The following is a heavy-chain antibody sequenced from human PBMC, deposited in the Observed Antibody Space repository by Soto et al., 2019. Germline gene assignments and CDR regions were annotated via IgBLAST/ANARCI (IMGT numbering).Heavy chain of an antibody. CDR1: GGSISSYY. J-gene: IGHJ4*02. D-gene: IGHD3-9*01. CDR2: IYYSGST. Sequence: SETLSLSCTVSGGSISSYYWSWIRQPPGKGLEWIGYIYYSGSTNYNPSLKSRVTIFVDTSKNQFSLNLSSVTAADTAVYYCARLWSGRYFEDYWGQGTLVTVSS. V-gene: IGHV4-59*08. CDR3: ARLWSGRYFEDY.